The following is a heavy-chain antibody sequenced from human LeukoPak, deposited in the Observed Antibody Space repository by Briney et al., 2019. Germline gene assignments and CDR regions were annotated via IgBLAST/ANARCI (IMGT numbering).Heavy chain of an antibody. CDR3: ARDGEDIVVVPAAREGWFDP. D-gene: IGHD2-2*01. CDR2: ISAYNGNT. Sequence: ASVKVSCKASGYTFTIYGISWVRQAPGQGLEWMGWISAYNGNTNYAQKLQGRVTMTTDTSTSTAYMELRSLRSDDTAVYYCARDGEDIVVVPAAREGWFDPWGQGTLVTVSS. V-gene: IGHV1-18*04. J-gene: IGHJ5*02. CDR1: GYTFTIYG.